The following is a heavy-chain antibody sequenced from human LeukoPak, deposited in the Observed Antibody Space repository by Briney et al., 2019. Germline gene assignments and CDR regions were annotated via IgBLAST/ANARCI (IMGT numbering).Heavy chain of an antibody. CDR3: ASAAYDFWSGQNWFDP. D-gene: IGHD3-3*01. CDR1: GYTFTSYG. J-gene: IGHJ5*02. Sequence: ASVKVSCKASGYTFTSYGISWVRQAPGQGLEWMGWICADNGNTNYAQKLQGRVTMTTDTSTSTAYMELRSLRSDDTAVYYCASAAYDFWSGQNWFDPWGQGTLVTVSS. V-gene: IGHV1-18*01. CDR2: ICADNGNT.